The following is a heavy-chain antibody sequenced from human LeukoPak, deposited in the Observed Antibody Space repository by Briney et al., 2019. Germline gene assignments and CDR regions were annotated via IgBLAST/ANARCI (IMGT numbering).Heavy chain of an antibody. J-gene: IGHJ4*02. CDR3: ARDLSTEVGTVGAVGY. Sequence: SQTLSLTCSVSGGSISSGGYSWNWIRQPPGKGLEWIAYIYLSGSTYYNPSLKSRVTISVDRSKNQFSLKLSSVTAADTAVYYCARDLSTEVGTVGAVGYWGQGTLVTVSS. CDR1: GGSISSGGYS. V-gene: IGHV4-30-2*01. D-gene: IGHD1-26*01. CDR2: IYLSGST.